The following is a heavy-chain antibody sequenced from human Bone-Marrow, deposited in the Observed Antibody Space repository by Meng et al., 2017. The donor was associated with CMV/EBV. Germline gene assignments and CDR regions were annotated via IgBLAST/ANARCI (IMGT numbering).Heavy chain of an antibody. CDR3: ARDPDIVGATHYYYGMDV. CDR2: IIPILGIA. CDR1: GYTFTSYG. V-gene: IGHV1-69*10. D-gene: IGHD1-26*01. Sequence: SVKVSCKASGYTFTSYGISWVRQAPGQGLEWMGGIIPILGIANYAQKFQGRVTITADKSTSTAYMELSSLRSEDTAVYYCARDPDIVGATHYYYGMDVWGQGTTVTVSS. J-gene: IGHJ6*02.